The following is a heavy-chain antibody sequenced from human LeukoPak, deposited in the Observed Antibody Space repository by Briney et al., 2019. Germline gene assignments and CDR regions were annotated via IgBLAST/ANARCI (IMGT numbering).Heavy chain of an antibody. CDR2: IYYSWST. CDR3: ARPPPYCSSTSCPTDYYYMDV. Sequence: SETLSLTCTVSGGSISSYYRSWIRQPPGKGLEWIGDIYYSWSTHYHPSLKGRVTQPVHTSKNQYSLKLSSVTAADTAVYYCARPPPYCSSTSCPTDYYYMDVWGKGTTVTVSS. CDR1: GGSISSYY. V-gene: IGHV4-59*01. J-gene: IGHJ6*03. D-gene: IGHD2-2*01.